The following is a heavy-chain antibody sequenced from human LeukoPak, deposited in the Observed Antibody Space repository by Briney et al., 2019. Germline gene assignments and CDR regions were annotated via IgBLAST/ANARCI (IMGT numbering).Heavy chain of an antibody. J-gene: IGHJ6*02. V-gene: IGHV1-24*01. CDR1: GYTLTELS. CDR3: ATLGFEAVAGTNRGPKYLYYYYGMDV. D-gene: IGHD6-13*01. CDR2: FDPEDGET. Sequence: ASVKVSCKVSGYTLTELSMHWVRQAPGKGLEWMGGFDPEDGETIYAQKFQGRVTMTEDTSTDTAYMELSSLRSEDTAVYYCATLGFEAVAGTNRGPKYLYYYYGMDVRGQGTTVTVSS.